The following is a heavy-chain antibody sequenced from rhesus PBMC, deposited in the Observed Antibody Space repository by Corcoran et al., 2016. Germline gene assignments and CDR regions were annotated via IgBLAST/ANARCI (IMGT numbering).Heavy chain of an antibody. CDR3: ASRYNWNYRGLDS. D-gene: IGHD1-26*01. CDR2: IYGIGGGT. V-gene: IGHV4-106*01. J-gene: IGHJ6*01. Sequence: QVQLQESGPGLVKPSETLSLTSPVHGGSISDDYYWSWISQTPGKGLEWIVNIYGIGGGTNYKPSLKNRVTISIDTSKNQFSLKLTSVTAADTAVYYCASRYNWNYRGLDSWGQGVVATVAA. CDR1: GGSISDDYY.